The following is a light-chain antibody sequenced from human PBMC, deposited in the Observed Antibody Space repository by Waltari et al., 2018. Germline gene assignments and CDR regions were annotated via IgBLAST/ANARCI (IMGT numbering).Light chain of an antibody. Sequence: SYVLTQPPSVSVAPGQTARITCGGDNIGNKRVYWYQQRPGQAPILVVSDDSDRPSGIPERFSGSNAGSTATLTISRVEAGDEADYYCQVWDTSSDDYFVFGTGTQVTVL. V-gene: IGLV3-21*02. CDR2: DDS. CDR1: NIGNKR. CDR3: QVWDTSSDDYFV. J-gene: IGLJ1*01.